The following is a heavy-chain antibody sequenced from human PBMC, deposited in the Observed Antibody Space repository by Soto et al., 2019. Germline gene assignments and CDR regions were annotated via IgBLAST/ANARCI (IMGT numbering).Heavy chain of an antibody. CDR2: ISGSGGST. CDR1: GFTFLLYS. Sequence: GGSLRLSCAASGFTFLLYSLLWVRQAPGKGLEWVSAISGSGGSTYYAYSVKGRFPLSRDNSTTTLYLQMNSLRAEDTAVYYCAKVPSSWGSDAFDIWGQGTMVTVSS. V-gene: IGHV3-23*01. J-gene: IGHJ3*02. D-gene: IGHD7-27*01. CDR3: AKVPSSWGSDAFDI.